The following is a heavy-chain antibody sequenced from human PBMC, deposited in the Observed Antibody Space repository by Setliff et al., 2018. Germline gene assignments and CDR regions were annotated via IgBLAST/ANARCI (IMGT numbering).Heavy chain of an antibody. J-gene: IGHJ3*02. V-gene: IGHV4-39*07. CDR1: GGSISSSSYY. Sequence: PSETLSLTCTVSGGSISSSSYYWGWIRQPPGKGLEWIGSSYYSGSTYYNPSLKSRVTISVDTSKNQFSLKLSSVTAADTAVYYCARDPLGEIAVAGHDAFDIWGQGTMVTVSS. CDR2: SYYSGST. CDR3: ARDPLGEIAVAGHDAFDI. D-gene: IGHD6-19*01.